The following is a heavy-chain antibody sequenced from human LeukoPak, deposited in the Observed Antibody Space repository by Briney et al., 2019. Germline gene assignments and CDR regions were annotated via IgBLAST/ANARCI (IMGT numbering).Heavy chain of an antibody. V-gene: IGHV6-1*01. Sequence: SQTLSLTCAISGDSVSTTSGTWNWIRQSPSRGLEWLGRTYYGSKWCNDYAVSVQSRIAISADTSKNLFTLQLKSVTPADTAVYYCARGSSSYGMVVWGQGTTVTVSS. CDR1: GDSVSTTSGT. D-gene: IGHD6-6*01. CDR2: TYYGSKWCN. CDR3: ARGSSSYGMVV. J-gene: IGHJ6*02.